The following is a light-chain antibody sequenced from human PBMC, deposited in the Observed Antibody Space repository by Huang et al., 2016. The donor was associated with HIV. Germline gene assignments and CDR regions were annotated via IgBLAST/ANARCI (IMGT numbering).Light chain of an antibody. CDR3: QHFDNLALT. CDR2: DAS. J-gene: IGKJ4*01. V-gene: IGKV1-33*01. Sequence: DIQMTQSPSSLSASVGDSVTITCQASQDISNYLNWYQQKPGKAPKLLIYDASNVETGVPSRFSGSGSGTDFTFTISSLQPEDSATYYCQHFDNLALTFGGGTKVQIK. CDR1: QDISNY.